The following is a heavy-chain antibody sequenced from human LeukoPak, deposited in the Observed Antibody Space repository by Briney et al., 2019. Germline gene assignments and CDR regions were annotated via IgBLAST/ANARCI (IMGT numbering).Heavy chain of an antibody. CDR1: GGSISSYY. D-gene: IGHD1-26*01. CDR2: IYYSGST. Sequence: PSETLSLTCTVSGGSISSYYWSWIRQPPGKGLEWIGYIYYSGSTNYNPSLKSRVTISVDTSKNQFSLKLSSVTAADTAVYYWARDLEGPWYGGDICRFDYWGQGTLVTVSS. J-gene: IGHJ4*02. CDR3: ARDLEGPWYGGDICRFDY. V-gene: IGHV4-59*01.